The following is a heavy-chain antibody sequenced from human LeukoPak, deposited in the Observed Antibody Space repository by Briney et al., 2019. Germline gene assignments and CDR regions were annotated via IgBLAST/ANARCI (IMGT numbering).Heavy chain of an antibody. V-gene: IGHV5-51*01. D-gene: IGHD3-22*01. CDR3: VRTVDNSGFYYDYFYAMDV. Sequence: GESLKISCRAAGYTFTSYRVAWVRQMPGKGLEWMGIIYPDDSESIYSPSFQGQVTISADKSISTAYLEWSSLKASDTAMYYCVRTVDNSGFYYDYFYAMDVWGQGTLVTVSS. CDR2: IYPDDSES. J-gene: IGHJ6*02. CDR1: GYTFTSYR.